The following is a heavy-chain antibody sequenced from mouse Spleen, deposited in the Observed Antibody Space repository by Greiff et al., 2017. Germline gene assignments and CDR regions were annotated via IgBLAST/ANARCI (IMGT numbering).Heavy chain of an antibody. CDR3: ARPQLGRGFAY. D-gene: IGHD4-1*02. CDR1: GFTFSSYG. V-gene: IGHV5-6*01. CDR2: ISSGGSYT. Sequence: EVQRVESGGDLVKPGGSLKLSCAASGFTFSSYGMSWVRQTPDKRLEWVATISSGGSYTYYPDSVKGRFTISRDNAKNTLYLQMSSLKSEDTAMYYCARPQLGRGFAYWGQGTLVTVSA. J-gene: IGHJ3*01.